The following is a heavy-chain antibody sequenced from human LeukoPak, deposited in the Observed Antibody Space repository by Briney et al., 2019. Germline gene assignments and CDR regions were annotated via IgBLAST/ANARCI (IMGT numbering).Heavy chain of an antibody. D-gene: IGHD2-15*01. V-gene: IGHV4-34*01. CDR1: GGSFSGYY. CDR2: INHSGST. CDR3: ARVGRYCSGGSCSLPQYYYYYYYMDV. J-gene: IGHJ6*03. Sequence: SETLSLTCAVYGGSFSGYYWSWIRQPPGKGLEWIGEINHSGSTNYNPSLKSRVTISVDTSKNQFYLTLSSVTAADTAVYYCARVGRYCSGGSCSLPQYYYYYYYMDVWGKGTTVTISS.